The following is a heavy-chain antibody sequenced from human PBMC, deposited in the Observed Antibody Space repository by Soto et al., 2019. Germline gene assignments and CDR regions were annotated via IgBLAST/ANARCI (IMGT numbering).Heavy chain of an antibody. CDR1: GFTFSSYA. Sequence: GGSLRLSCAASGFTFSSYAMSWVRQAPGKGLECVSSINGNGGSAYYADSVKGRFTISRDNSKNTLYLQMNSLRAEDTAVYYCAKTARGWYYESDYWGQGTLVTVSS. V-gene: IGHV3-23*01. J-gene: IGHJ4*02. CDR3: AKTARGWYYESDY. CDR2: INGNGGSA. D-gene: IGHD6-19*01.